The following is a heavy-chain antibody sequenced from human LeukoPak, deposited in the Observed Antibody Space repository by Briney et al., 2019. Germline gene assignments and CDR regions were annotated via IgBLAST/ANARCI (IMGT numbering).Heavy chain of an antibody. CDR2: ISAYNGNT. Sequence: GASVNVSCKASGYTFTSYGISWVRQAPGQGLEWMGWISAYNGNTNYAQKLQGRVTMTTDTSTSTAYMELRSLRSDDTAVYYCASTTMVRGVMVYWGQGTLVTVSS. CDR3: ASTTMVRGVMVY. D-gene: IGHD3-10*01. CDR1: GYTFTSYG. V-gene: IGHV1-18*01. J-gene: IGHJ4*02.